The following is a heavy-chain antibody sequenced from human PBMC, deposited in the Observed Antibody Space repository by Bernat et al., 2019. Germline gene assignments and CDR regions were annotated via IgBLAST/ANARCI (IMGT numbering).Heavy chain of an antibody. D-gene: IGHD3-16*01. Sequence: QVQLQESGPGLVKPSQTLSLTCTVSDGSISSGGYYWSWIRQHPGKGLEWIGYIYYSGSTYYNPSLKSRVTISVDTSKNQFSLKLSSVTAADTAVYYCARSPYDYVWGSPIYYFDYWGQGTLVTVSS. CDR3: ARSPYDYVWGSPIYYFDY. CDR1: DGSISSGGYY. J-gene: IGHJ4*02. CDR2: IYYSGST. V-gene: IGHV4-31*03.